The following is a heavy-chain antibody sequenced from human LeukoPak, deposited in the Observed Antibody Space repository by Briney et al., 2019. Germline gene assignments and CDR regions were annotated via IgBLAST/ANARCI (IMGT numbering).Heavy chain of an antibody. V-gene: IGHV4-59*08. CDR3: ASLSMVTQGYFDS. D-gene: IGHD4/OR15-4a*01. CDR2: IYYSGST. J-gene: IGHJ4*02. Sequence: SETLSLTCTVSGGSISSYYWSWIRQPPGKGLEWIGYIYYSGSTNYNPSLKSRRTISVDASKNQFALKLSTVTATDTAVYYCASLSMVTQGYFDSWGQGTLVTVSS. CDR1: GGSISSYY.